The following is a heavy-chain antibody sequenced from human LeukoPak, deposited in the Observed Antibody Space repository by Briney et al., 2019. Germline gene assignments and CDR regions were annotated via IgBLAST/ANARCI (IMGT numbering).Heavy chain of an antibody. Sequence: SETLSLTCAVSGYSISSGYYWGWIRQPPGRGLEWIGSIYHSGSTYYNSSLKSRATISVDRSKNQFSLKLGSVTAADTAVYYCARVGVGVTKSFDYWGQGTLVTVSS. V-gene: IGHV4-38-2*01. CDR1: GYSISSGYY. J-gene: IGHJ4*02. CDR2: IYHSGST. CDR3: ARVGVGVTKSFDY. D-gene: IGHD1-26*01.